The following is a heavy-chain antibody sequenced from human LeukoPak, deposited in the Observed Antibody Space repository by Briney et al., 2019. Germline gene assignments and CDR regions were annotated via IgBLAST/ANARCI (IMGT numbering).Heavy chain of an antibody. CDR2: ISAYNGNT. Sequence: ASVNVSCKASGGTFSSYAISWVRQAPGQGLEWMGWISAYNGNTNYAQKLQGRVTMTTDTSTSTAYMELRSLRSDDTAVYYCARGATTYPSFDYWGQGTLVTVSS. J-gene: IGHJ4*02. CDR1: GGTFSSYA. V-gene: IGHV1-18*01. CDR3: ARGATTYPSFDY. D-gene: IGHD5-24*01.